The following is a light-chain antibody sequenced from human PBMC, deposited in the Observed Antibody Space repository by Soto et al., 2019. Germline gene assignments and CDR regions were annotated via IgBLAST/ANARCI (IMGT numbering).Light chain of an antibody. CDR3: QQRNSWPIT. V-gene: IGKV3D-20*02. Sequence: EIILTQSPDTLSLSPGERATLSCRASQTVSSNYLAWCQQRPGQAPRLLIYDASNRAAGIPARFSGSGFGTDFSLTINNLEPEDFAVYYCQQRNSWPITFGQGTRLEIK. CDR1: QTVSSNY. J-gene: IGKJ5*01. CDR2: DAS.